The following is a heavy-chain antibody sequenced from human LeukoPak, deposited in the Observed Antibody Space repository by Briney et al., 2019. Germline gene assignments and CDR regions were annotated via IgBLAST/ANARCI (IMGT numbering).Heavy chain of an antibody. D-gene: IGHD1-26*01. Sequence: SETLSLTCTVSGGSISSYYWSWIRQPPGKGLEWIGYIYYSGSTYYNPSLKSRVTISVDTSKNQFSLKLSSVTAADTAVYYCARASGSYSHWGQGTLVTVSS. J-gene: IGHJ1*01. V-gene: IGHV4-59*12. CDR1: GGSISSYY. CDR3: ARASGSYSH. CDR2: IYYSGST.